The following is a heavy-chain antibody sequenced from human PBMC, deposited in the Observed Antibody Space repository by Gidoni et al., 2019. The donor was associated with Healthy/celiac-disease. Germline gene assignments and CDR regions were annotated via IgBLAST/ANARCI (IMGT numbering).Heavy chain of an antibody. J-gene: IGHJ4*02. CDR2: IKQDGSEK. CDR1: GFTFSSYW. V-gene: IGHV3-7*01. CDR3: ARVSVIVDFDY. Sequence: EVQLVESGGGLVQPGASLSLACAASGFTFSSYWMSWVRQAPGKGLEWVANIKQDGSEKYYVDSVKGRFTISRDNAKNSLYLQMNSLRAEDTAVYYCARVSVIVDFDYWGQGTLVTVSS. D-gene: IGHD3-22*01.